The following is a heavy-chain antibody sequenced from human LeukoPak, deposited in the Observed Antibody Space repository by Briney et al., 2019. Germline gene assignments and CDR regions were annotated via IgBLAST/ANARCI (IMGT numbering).Heavy chain of an antibody. J-gene: IGHJ2*01. Sequence: SETLSLTCTVSGGFISSSSYYWGWIRQPPGKGLEWIGSIFYSGSTYYNPSLKSRVTISVDRSKNQFSLKLSPVTAADKAVYYCARVNGYFDLWGRGTLVTVSS. V-gene: IGHV4-39*07. CDR2: IFYSGST. CDR1: GGFISSSSYY. CDR3: ARVNGYFDL.